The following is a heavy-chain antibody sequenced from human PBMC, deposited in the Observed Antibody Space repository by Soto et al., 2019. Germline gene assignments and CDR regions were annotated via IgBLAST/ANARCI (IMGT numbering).Heavy chain of an antibody. CDR1: RNSFTSYW. CDR3: ARRYATVSRYYGMDV. J-gene: IGHJ6*02. Sequence: EAMTLSYTVSRNSFTSYWIGWVRQMPGKGLEWMGIIYPGDSDTRYSPSFQGQVTISADKSISTAYLQWSSLKASDTAMYYCARRYATVSRYYGMDVWGRGSEVTVSS. D-gene: IGHD2-8*01. V-gene: IGHV5-51*01. CDR2: IYPGDSDT.